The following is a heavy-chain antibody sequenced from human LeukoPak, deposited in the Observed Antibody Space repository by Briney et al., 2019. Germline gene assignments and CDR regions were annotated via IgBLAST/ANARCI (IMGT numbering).Heavy chain of an antibody. CDR2: INHSGST. CDR3: ARGLRYCSSTSCYTWNRRGAFDI. J-gene: IGHJ3*02. D-gene: IGHD2-2*02. CDR1: GGSFSGYY. V-gene: IGHV4-34*01. Sequence: SETLSLTRAVYGGSFSGYYWSWIRQPPGKGLEWIGEINHSGSTNYNPSLKSRVTISVDTSKNQFSLKLSSVTAADTAVYYCARGLRYCSSTSCYTWNRRGAFDIWGQGTMVTVSS.